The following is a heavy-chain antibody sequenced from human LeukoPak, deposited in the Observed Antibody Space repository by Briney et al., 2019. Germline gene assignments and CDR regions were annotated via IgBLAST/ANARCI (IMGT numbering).Heavy chain of an antibody. Sequence: GGSLRLSCAASGSTFDDYAMHWVRQAPGKGLEWVSGISWISDSIDYADSVKGRFTISRDNAKNSLYLQMNGLRAEDTALYYCAKGIRGATIRDGMDVWGQGTTVTVPS. CDR3: AKGIRGATIRDGMDV. D-gene: IGHD5-12*01. J-gene: IGHJ6*02. CDR1: GSTFDDYA. V-gene: IGHV3-9*01. CDR2: ISWISDSI.